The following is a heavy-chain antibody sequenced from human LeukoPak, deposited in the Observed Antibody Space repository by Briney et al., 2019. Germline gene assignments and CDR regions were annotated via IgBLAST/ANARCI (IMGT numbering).Heavy chain of an antibody. CDR1: GYSISSGCY. Sequence: PSETLSLTCAVSGYSISSGCYWGWIRQPPGKGLERIGRIYHSGSTYNNASLKSRVTISVDTSKNQCSLKLSSVTAADTAVYYCARARGSSTAYDAFDIWGQGTMVTVSS. J-gene: IGHJ3*02. CDR3: ARARGSSTAYDAFDI. CDR2: IYHSGST. D-gene: IGHD1-26*01. V-gene: IGHV4-38-2*01.